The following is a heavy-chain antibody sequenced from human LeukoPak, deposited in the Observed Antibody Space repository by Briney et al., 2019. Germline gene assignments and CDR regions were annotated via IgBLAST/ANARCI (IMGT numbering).Heavy chain of an antibody. Sequence: SETLSLTCAVYGGSFSGYYWSWIRRPPGKGLEWIGEINHSGSTNYNPSLKSRVTISVDTSKNQFSLKLSSVTAADTAVYYCARVSSGWLHFDYWGQGTLVTVSS. CDR3: ARVSSGWLHFDY. CDR2: INHSGST. V-gene: IGHV4-34*01. D-gene: IGHD6-19*01. J-gene: IGHJ4*02. CDR1: GGSFSGYY.